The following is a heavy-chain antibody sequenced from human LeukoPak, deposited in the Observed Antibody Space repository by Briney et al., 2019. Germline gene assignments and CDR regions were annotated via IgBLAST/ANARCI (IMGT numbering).Heavy chain of an antibody. V-gene: IGHV3-48*03. CDR1: GFSFSSYE. CDR3: ARHYDPYGMDV. Sequence: GGSLRLSCAASGFSFSSYEMNWVRQAPGKGLEWVSYITKSGSTIYFADSVKGRFTISRDNAKNSLYLQMNSLRAEDTAVYYCARHYDPYGMDVWGQGTTVTVSS. J-gene: IGHJ6*02. D-gene: IGHD3-16*01. CDR2: ITKSGSTI.